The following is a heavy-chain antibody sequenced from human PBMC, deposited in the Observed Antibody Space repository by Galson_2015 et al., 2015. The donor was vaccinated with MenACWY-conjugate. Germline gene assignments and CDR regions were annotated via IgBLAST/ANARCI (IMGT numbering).Heavy chain of an antibody. J-gene: IGHJ4*02. CDR1: GYTFTSYG. CDR3: ARTIRFYYDSSGYYHPFDY. CDR2: ISAYNGNT. V-gene: IGHV1-18*04. D-gene: IGHD3-22*01. Sequence: SVKVSCKASGYTFTSYGISWVRQAPGQGLEWMGWISAYNGNTNYAQKLQGRVTMTTDTSTSPAYMELRSLRSDDTAVYYCARTIRFYYDSSGYYHPFDYWGQGTLVTVSS.